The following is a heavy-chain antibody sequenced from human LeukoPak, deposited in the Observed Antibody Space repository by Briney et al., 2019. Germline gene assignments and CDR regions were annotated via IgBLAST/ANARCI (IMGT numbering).Heavy chain of an antibody. CDR3: AKGWGYYTSGTYYNRIPDP. J-gene: IGHJ5*02. Sequence: GGSLRLSCAASEFTFSTYDMHWVRQAPGKGLEWVAIISSDGNVKYYADSVKGRFTISRDNSKDTLYLQMNGLSAEDTAMYYCAKGWGYYTSGTYYNRIPDPWGQGTLVTVSS. D-gene: IGHD3-10*01. V-gene: IGHV3-30*18. CDR1: EFTFSTYD. CDR2: ISSDGNVK.